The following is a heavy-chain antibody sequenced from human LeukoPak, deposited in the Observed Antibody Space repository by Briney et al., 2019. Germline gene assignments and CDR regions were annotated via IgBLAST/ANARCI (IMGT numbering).Heavy chain of an antibody. Sequence: GGSLRLPCAASGFTFSSYSMNWVRQAPGKGLEWVSSISSSSSYIYYADSVKGRFTISRDNAKNSLYLQMNSLRAEDTAVYYCARDQDCGDSIDYWGQGTLATVSS. V-gene: IGHV3-21*01. CDR2: ISSSSSYI. CDR3: ARDQDCGDSIDY. CDR1: GFTFSSYS. J-gene: IGHJ4*02. D-gene: IGHD4-17*01.